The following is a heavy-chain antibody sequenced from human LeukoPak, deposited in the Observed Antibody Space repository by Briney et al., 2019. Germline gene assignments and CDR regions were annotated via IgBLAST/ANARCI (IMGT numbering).Heavy chain of an antibody. V-gene: IGHV3-48*01. J-gene: IGHJ4*02. CDR3: ARWGYNAPDY. Sequence: GGSLRLSCAASGFTFRTHSMNWVRQAPGKGLEWVSYISSSSSTMYFADSVKGRVTISRDNAKNSLYLQMNSLGPEDTAVYYCARWGYNAPDYWGQGTLVTVSS. CDR2: ISSSSSTM. D-gene: IGHD1-14*01. CDR1: GFTFRTHS.